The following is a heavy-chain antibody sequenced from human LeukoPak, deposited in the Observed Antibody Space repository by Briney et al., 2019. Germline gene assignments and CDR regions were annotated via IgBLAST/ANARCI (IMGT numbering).Heavy chain of an antibody. D-gene: IGHD3-22*01. Sequence: AVKVSCKVAAGSFSSYAISWVRQAPGQGLEWTGGIILIFGTANYAQKFQGRVTITTDESTSTAYMELSSLRSEDTAVYYCARSLDYYDSSGYYYYFDYWGQGTLVTVSS. J-gene: IGHJ4*02. CDR1: AGSFSSYA. CDR2: IILIFGTA. CDR3: ARSLDYYDSSGYYYYFDY. V-gene: IGHV1-69*05.